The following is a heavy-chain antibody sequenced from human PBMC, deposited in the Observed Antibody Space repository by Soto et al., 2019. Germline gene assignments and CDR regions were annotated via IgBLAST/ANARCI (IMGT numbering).Heavy chain of an antibody. J-gene: IGHJ4*02. CDR2: IWYDGSRK. CDR3: ARARDRTITMGC. D-gene: IGHD1-1*01. CDR1: GFTFTMYG. V-gene: IGHV3-33*01. Sequence: QVQLVESGGGVVQPGRSLRLSCAASGFTFTMYGMHWVRQAPGRGLEWLAVIWYDGSRKYYADSVKGRFTISRDNSKNTLYLEMNSLRVEDTAVYYCARARDRTITMGCWGQGTPVTVSS.